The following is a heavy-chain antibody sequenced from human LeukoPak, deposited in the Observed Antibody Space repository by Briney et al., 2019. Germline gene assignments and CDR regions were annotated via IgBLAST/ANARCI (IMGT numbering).Heavy chain of an antibody. CDR1: GGTFSSYA. CDR2: IKPGRNIA. D-gene: IGHD3-10*01. Sequence: SVKVSCKASGGTFSSYAISWVRQAPGQGLECMGIIKPGRNIAVYAQKFQDRVTMTRDTSTSTVQMELSSLGSEDTAVYYCVRELPDAYRFDDYWGQGTLVIVSS. V-gene: IGHV1-69*04. J-gene: IGHJ4*02. CDR3: VRELPDAYRFDDY.